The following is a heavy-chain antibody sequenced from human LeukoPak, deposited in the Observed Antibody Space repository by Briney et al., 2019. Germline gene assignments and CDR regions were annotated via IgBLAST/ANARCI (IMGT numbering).Heavy chain of an antibody. Sequence: GGSLRLSCAASGFTFSSYWMHWVRQAPGKGLVWVSRINTDGSSTSYADSVKGRFTISGDNAKNTLYLQMNSLRAEDTAVYYCARSTPYSGSYDYWGQGTLVTVSS. CDR2: INTDGSST. D-gene: IGHD1-26*01. CDR3: ARSTPYSGSYDY. V-gene: IGHV3-74*01. J-gene: IGHJ4*02. CDR1: GFTFSSYW.